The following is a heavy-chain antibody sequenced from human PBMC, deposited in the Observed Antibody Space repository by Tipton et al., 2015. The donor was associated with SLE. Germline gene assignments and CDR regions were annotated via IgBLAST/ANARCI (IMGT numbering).Heavy chain of an antibody. Sequence: SLRLSCAASGFTVSSNYMSWVRQAPGKGLEWVSVIYSGDRTYYADSVKGRFTISRDNSKNTVYLQMNSLRAEDTAVYYCAGRSWYLFDYWGQGTLVTVSS. CDR3: AGRSWYLFDY. D-gene: IGHD6-13*01. V-gene: IGHV3-53*01. CDR1: GFTVSSNY. CDR2: IYSGDRT. J-gene: IGHJ4*02.